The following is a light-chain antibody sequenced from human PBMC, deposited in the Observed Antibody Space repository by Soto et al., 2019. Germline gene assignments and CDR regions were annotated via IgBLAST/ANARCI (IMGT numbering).Light chain of an antibody. Sequence: EIGLTQSLATLSLSPGERTTLSCRASQSVSSYLAWYQQKPGQAPRLLIYDASNRATGIPARFSGSGSGTDFTLTISSLEPEDFAVYYCQQRSNWHPITFGQGTRLEIK. J-gene: IGKJ5*01. V-gene: IGKV3-11*01. CDR1: QSVSSY. CDR3: QQRSNWHPIT. CDR2: DAS.